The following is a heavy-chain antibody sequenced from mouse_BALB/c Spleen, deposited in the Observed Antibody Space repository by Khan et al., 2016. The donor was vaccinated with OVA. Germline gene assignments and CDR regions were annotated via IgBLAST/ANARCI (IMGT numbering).Heavy chain of an antibody. V-gene: IGHV2-9*02. CDR2: IWAGGNA. CDR1: GFSLSSHG. Sequence: QVQLKQSGPGLVAPSQSLSITCTVSGFSLSSHGVHWVRQPPGKGLEWLGVIWAGGNAHYNSALMSRLSISKDNSKSKVFLKMNSLQTDDTAMYYCARGMDYWGQGTSVTVSS. J-gene: IGHJ4*01. CDR3: ARGMDY.